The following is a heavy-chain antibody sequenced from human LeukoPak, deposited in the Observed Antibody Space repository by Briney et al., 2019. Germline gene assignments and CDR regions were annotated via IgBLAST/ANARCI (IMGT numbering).Heavy chain of an antibody. J-gene: IGHJ2*01. CDR2: IYSGGST. Sequence: GGSLKLSCAASGFTVSSNYMSWVRQAPGKGLEWVSVIYSGGSTYYADSVKGRFTISRDNSKNTLYLQMNSLRAEDTAVYYCARHTVAGTRYFDLWGRGTLVTVSS. CDR3: ARHTVAGTRYFDL. CDR1: GFTVSSNY. V-gene: IGHV3-53*01. D-gene: IGHD6-19*01.